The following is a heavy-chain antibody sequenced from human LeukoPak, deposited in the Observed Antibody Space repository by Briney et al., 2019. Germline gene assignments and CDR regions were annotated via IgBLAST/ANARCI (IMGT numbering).Heavy chain of an antibody. J-gene: IGHJ3*02. CDR1: GFTFSSYS. D-gene: IGHD4-17*01. CDR2: ISSSSSDI. V-gene: IGHV3-21*01. Sequence: GGSLRHSCAASGFTFSSYSMNWVRQAPGKGLEWVSSISSSSSDIYYADSVKGRFTISRDNAKNSLYLQMNSLRAEDTAVYYCARVAGDYRGAFDIWGQGTMVTVSS. CDR3: ARVAGDYRGAFDI.